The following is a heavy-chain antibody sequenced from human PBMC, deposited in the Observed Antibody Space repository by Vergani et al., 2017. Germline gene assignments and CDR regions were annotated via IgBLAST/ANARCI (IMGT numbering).Heavy chain of an antibody. J-gene: IGHJ5*02. CDR1: GGSISSYY. CDR3: ARQWLGVDTAMDDSVWFDH. V-gene: IGHV4-59*08. D-gene: IGHD5-18*01. Sequence: QVQLQESGPGLVKPSETLSLTCTVSGGSISSYYWSWIRQPPGKGLEWIGYIYYSGSTNYNHSLKSRVTISVDTSKNQFYLKLSSVPAADTDVYYRARQWLGVDTAMDDSVWFDHWGQGTLVTVSS. CDR2: IYYSGST.